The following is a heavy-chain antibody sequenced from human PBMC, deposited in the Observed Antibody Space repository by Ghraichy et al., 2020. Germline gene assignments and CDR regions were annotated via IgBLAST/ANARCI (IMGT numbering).Heavy chain of an antibody. D-gene: IGHD3-3*01. CDR3: ASYVAHRYYDFWSGYYTSNFDY. CDR1: GFSLSNARMG. Sequence: SGPTLVKPTETLTLTCTVSGFSLSNARMGVSWIRQPPGKALEWLAHIFSNDEKSYSTSLKSRLTISKDTSKSQVVLTMTNMDPVDTATYYCASYVAHRYYDFWSGYYTSNFDYWGQGTLVTVSS. J-gene: IGHJ4*02. V-gene: IGHV2-26*01. CDR2: IFSNDEK.